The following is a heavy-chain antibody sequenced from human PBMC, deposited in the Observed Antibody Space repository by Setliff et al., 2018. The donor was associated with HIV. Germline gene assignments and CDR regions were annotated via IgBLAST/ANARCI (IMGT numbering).Heavy chain of an antibody. CDR3: ARGGGITWRSYSFDY. Sequence: SETLSLTCAVYGESFSDYYWSWIRQPPGKGLEWSGEINHSESTNYNPSLTGRLTVSVDTSKKQFSLRLSFVSAADTALYYCARGGGITWRSYSFDYWGHGTLVTVSS. V-gene: IGHV4-34*01. D-gene: IGHD3-10*01. CDR2: INHSEST. J-gene: IGHJ4*01. CDR1: GESFSDYY.